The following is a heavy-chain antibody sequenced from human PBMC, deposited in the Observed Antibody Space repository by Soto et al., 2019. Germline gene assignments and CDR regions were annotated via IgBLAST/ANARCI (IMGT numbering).Heavy chain of an antibody. D-gene: IGHD2-21*01. V-gene: IGHV3-74*01. CDR2: INSDGSST. J-gene: IGHJ4*02. CDR3: ARDSPVWPMDY. Sequence: TPGKGLVWVSRINSDGSSTSYADSVKGRFTITRDNAKNTLYLQMNSLRAEVTVVDYGARDSPVWPMDYWRKGSPVTVTS.